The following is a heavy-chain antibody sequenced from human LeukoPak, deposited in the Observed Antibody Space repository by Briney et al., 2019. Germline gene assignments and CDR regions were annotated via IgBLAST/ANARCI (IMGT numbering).Heavy chain of an antibody. V-gene: IGHV3-23*01. CDR1: GFTFSSYA. D-gene: IGHD6-13*01. Sequence: GGSLRLSCAASGFTFSSYAMSWVRQAPGKGLEWVSAISGSGGSTYYADSVKGRFTISRDNSKNTLYLQMNSLRAEDTAVYYCSKLKGSSSWTDYFDYWGQGTLVTVSS. J-gene: IGHJ4*02. CDR2: ISGSGGST. CDR3: SKLKGSSSWTDYFDY.